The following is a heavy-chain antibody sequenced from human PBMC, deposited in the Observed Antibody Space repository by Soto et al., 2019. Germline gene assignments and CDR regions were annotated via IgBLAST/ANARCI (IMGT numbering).Heavy chain of an antibody. Sequence: TLSLTCTLSGDCVISWWYYWGWSRQPPGKGLEWIGYIYSSGSANYNPSLKRRVTISRDTSKNQISLKVASVTAADTAGYYCARGFSSVYMDDWGQGTTVTVSS. CDR2: IYSSGSA. V-gene: IGHV4-61*01. CDR1: GDCVISWWYY. CDR3: ARGFSSVYMDD. J-gene: IGHJ6*03. D-gene: IGHD6-19*01.